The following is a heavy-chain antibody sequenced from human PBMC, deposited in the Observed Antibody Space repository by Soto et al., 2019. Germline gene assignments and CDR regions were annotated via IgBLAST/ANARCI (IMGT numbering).Heavy chain of an antibody. CDR3: ARAGTGNNWFDP. CDR1: GGSISSGGYY. CDR2: IYYSGST. J-gene: IGHJ5*02. V-gene: IGHV4-31*03. D-gene: IGHD1-1*01. Sequence: QVQLQESGPGLVKPSQTLSLTCTVSGGSISSGGYYWSWIRQHPGKGLEWIGYIYYSGSTYYNPSLQSRVAVPVDTSKNQFSLKLSSVTAADTAVYYCARAGTGNNWFDPWGQGTLVTVAS.